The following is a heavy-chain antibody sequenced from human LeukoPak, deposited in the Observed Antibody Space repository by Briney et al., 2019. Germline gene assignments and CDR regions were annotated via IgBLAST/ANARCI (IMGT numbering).Heavy chain of an antibody. CDR2: INHSGST. CDR3: ASNTGTVFDY. Sequence: PSETLSLTCAVYGGSFSGYYWSWIRQPPGKGLEWIGEINHSGSTNYNPSLKSRVTISLEMSKHQFSLNLTSVTAADTAVYYCASNTGTVFDYWGQGALVTVSS. CDR1: GGSFSGYY. J-gene: IGHJ4*02. V-gene: IGHV4-34*01. D-gene: IGHD7-27*01.